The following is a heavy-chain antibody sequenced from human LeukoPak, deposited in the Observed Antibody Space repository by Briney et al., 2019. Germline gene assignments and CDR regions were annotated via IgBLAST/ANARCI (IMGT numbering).Heavy chain of an antibody. CDR3: ARGLTTRPGYWIYYFDY. Sequence: SETLSLTCAVYGGSLSGYYWSWIRQPPGKGLEWIGESNHSGSTNYNPSLKSRVTISVDTSKNQFSLKLSSVTAADTAVYYCARGLTTRPGYWIYYFDYWGQGTLVTVSS. D-gene: IGHD3-9*01. V-gene: IGHV4-34*01. CDR2: SNHSGST. J-gene: IGHJ4*02. CDR1: GGSLSGYY.